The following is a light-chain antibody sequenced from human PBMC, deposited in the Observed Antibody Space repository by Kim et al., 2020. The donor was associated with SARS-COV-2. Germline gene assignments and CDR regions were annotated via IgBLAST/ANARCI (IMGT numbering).Light chain of an antibody. CDR1: NIGSKS. J-gene: IGLJ3*02. CDR2: YDS. CDR3: QVWNSSSNHPGV. V-gene: IGLV3-21*04. Sequence: PGKTARITCGGNNIGSKSVHWYQKRPGQAPVLVIYYDSGRPTGIPERFSGSNSGNTATLTISRVEAGNEADYYCQVWNSSSNHPGVFGGGTQLTVL.